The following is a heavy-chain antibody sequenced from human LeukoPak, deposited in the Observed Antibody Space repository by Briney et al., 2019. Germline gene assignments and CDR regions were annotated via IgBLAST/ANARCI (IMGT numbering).Heavy chain of an antibody. V-gene: IGHV4-59*08. CDR3: ARRDYDFWSGYYWFDS. CDR2: IYYSGST. D-gene: IGHD3-3*01. Sequence: SETLSLTCTVSGGSISSYYWSWIRQPPGKGLEWIGYIYYSGSTNYNPSLKSRVTISVDTSKNQFSLKLSSVTAADTAVYYCARRDYDFWSGYYWFDSWGQGTLVTVSS. CDR1: GGSISSYY. J-gene: IGHJ5*01.